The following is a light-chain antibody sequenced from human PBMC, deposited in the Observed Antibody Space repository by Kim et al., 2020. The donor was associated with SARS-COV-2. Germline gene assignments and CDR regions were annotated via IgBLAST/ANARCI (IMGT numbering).Light chain of an antibody. J-gene: IGLJ3*02. CDR1: SSDVGDYNY. CDR2: DVS. V-gene: IGLV2-14*01. Sequence: QSALTQPASVSGSPGQSITISCTGTSSDVGDYNYISWYQQHPGKAPKLMIYDVSKRPSGVSNRFSGSKSGNTASLTISGLQAEDEAGYYCSSYTSSSTLVFGGGTKLTVL. CDR3: SSYTSSSTLV.